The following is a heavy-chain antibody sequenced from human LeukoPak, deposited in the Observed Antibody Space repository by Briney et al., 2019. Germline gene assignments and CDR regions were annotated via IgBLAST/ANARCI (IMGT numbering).Heavy chain of an antibody. V-gene: IGHV3-64*01. Sequence: GGSLRLSCAASGFLVSSHSMHWVRQAPGKGLEFVSAISKNGENTYYANSVKGRFTISRDISKNTLYLQMGSLRPDDMAVYYCARVDSGSACASWGQGILVTVSS. J-gene: IGHJ1*01. CDR2: ISKNGENT. CDR1: GFLVSSHS. CDR3: ARVDSGSACAS. D-gene: IGHD6-19*01.